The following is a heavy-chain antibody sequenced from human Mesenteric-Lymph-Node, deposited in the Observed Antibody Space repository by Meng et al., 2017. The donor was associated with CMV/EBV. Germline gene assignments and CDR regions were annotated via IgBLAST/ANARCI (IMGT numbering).Heavy chain of an antibody. CDR1: GGSITSYSW. Sequence: TLFLSCAVSGGSITSYSWWSWVRQPPGKGLELIGDIYHTGHTNYNSSLESRVTISLDKSRNEFSLKLTSVTAADTAVYYCADAPADFWGQGILVTVSS. V-gene: IGHV4-4*02. CDR3: ADAPADF. J-gene: IGHJ4*02. CDR2: IYHTGHT.